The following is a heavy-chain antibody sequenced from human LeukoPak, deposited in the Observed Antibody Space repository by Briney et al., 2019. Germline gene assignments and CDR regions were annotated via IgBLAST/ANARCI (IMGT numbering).Heavy chain of an antibody. CDR1: GFTFDDYG. CDR3: AREAYPKRMGATFRPRGRGAFDI. D-gene: IGHD1-26*01. J-gene: IGHJ3*02. Sequence: PGGSLRLSCAASGFTFDDYGMSWVRQAPGKGLEWVSGIDRNGDSTGYADSVEGRFTISRDNAKNSLYLQMNSLRAEDTAVYYCAREAYPKRMGATFRPRGRGAFDIWGQGTMVTVSS. CDR2: IDRNGDST. V-gene: IGHV3-20*04.